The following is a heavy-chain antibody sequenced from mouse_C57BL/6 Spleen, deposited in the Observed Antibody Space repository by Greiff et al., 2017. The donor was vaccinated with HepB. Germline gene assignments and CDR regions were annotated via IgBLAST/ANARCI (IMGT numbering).Heavy chain of an antibody. CDR2: INPSNGGT. V-gene: IGHV1-53*01. J-gene: IGHJ1*03. Sequence: VQLQQSGTELVKPGASVKLSCKASGYTFTSYWMHWVKQRPGQGLEWIGNINPSNGGTNYNEKFKSKATLTVDKSSSTAYMQLSILTSEDSAVYYCARPYAGYYGYWYFDVWGTGTTVTVSS. D-gene: IGHD2-3*01. CDR1: GYTFTSYW. CDR3: ARPYAGYYGYWYFDV.